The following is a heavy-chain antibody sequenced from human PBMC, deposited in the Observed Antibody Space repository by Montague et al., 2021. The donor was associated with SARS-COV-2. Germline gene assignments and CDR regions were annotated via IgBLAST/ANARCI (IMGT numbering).Heavy chain of an antibody. CDR1: GAFITSHY. D-gene: IGHD2-2*01. Sequence: SETLSLTCIVSGAFITSHYWSWIRQPPGKGLEWIGNVFSGGNSKYNPSLKSRVTLSVDTSKDQFSLKLTSVTTADTALYYCVRDLYCRSTACIGNAFDVWGQGTMVSVFS. V-gene: IGHV4-59*11. J-gene: IGHJ3*01. CDR3: VRDLYCRSTACIGNAFDV. CDR2: VFSGGNS.